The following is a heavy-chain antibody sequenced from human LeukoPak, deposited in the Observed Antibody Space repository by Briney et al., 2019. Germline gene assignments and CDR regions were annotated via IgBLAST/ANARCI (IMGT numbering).Heavy chain of an antibody. Sequence: WVANIKQDGSEKYYVDSVKGRFTISRDNAMNSLYLQMNSLRAEDTAVYYCARDRRNAFDIWGQGTMVTVSS. CDR3: ARDRRNAFDI. CDR2: IKQDGSEK. V-gene: IGHV3-7*01. J-gene: IGHJ3*02.